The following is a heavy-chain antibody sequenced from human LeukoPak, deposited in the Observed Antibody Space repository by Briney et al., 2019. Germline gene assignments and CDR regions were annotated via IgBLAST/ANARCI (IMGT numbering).Heavy chain of an antibody. Sequence: GGSLRLSCVASGFTFSNYWMSWVRQAPGKGLEWVANINEDGSEKNYVDSVKGRLIISRDNAKNSLYVQMNNLKSDDAAVYYCATGRTTRYWGQGTLVTVSS. CDR2: INEDGSEK. D-gene: IGHD4-11*01. V-gene: IGHV3-7*01. CDR1: GFTFSNYW. J-gene: IGHJ4*02. CDR3: ATGRTTRY.